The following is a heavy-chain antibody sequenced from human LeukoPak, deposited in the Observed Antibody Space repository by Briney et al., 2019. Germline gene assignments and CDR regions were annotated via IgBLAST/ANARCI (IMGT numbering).Heavy chain of an antibody. CDR3: AKGYLRLGELSLPPGVIDY. CDR1: GFTFSSYA. J-gene: IGHJ4*02. V-gene: IGHV3-23*01. D-gene: IGHD3-16*02. Sequence: GGSLRLSCAASGFTFSSYAMSWVRQAPGKGLEWVSAISGSGGSTYYADSVKGRFTISRDNSKNTLYLQVNSLRAEDTAVYYCAKGYLRLGELSLPPGVIDYWGQGTLVTVSS. CDR2: ISGSGGST.